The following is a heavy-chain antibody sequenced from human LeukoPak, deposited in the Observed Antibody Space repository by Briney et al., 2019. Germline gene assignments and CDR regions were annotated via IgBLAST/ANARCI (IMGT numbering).Heavy chain of an antibody. J-gene: IGHJ6*02. CDR3: ASSLLWFGESYYYYYGMDV. Sequence: SETLSLTCTVSGGSISSYYWSWIRQPPGKGLEWIGYIYYSGSTNYNPSLKSRVTISVDTSKNQFSLKLSSVTAADTAVYYCASSLLWFGESYYYYYGMDVWGQGTTVTVSS. CDR2: IYYSGST. CDR1: GGSISSYY. D-gene: IGHD3-10*01. V-gene: IGHV4-59*01.